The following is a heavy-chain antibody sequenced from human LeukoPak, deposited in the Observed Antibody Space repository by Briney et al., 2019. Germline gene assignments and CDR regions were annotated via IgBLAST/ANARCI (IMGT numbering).Heavy chain of an antibody. J-gene: IGHJ4*02. V-gene: IGHV3-23*01. Sequence: GGSPRLSCAASGFTFSSYAMNWVRQAPGRGLEWVSGFSGSGGTTYYADPVKGRFTISRDNSKNTLYLQMNSLRAEDTAVYYCARHPTMTGVWGQGTLVTVSS. D-gene: IGHD3-22*01. CDR3: ARHPTMTGV. CDR2: FSGSGGTT. CDR1: GFTFSSYA.